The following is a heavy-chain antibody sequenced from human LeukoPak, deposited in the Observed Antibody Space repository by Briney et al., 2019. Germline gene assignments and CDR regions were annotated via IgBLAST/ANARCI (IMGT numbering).Heavy chain of an antibody. CDR1: GGSISSSSYY. CDR3: ARGRYYYGSGSYYNDWFDP. V-gene: IGHV4-39*07. D-gene: IGHD3-10*01. CDR2: IYYSGST. Sequence: SETLSLTCTVSGGSISSSSYYWGWIRQPPGKGLEWIGSIYYSGSTYYNPSLKSRVTISVDTSKNQFSLKLSSVTAADTAVYYCARGRYYYGSGSYYNDWFDPWGQGTLVTVSS. J-gene: IGHJ5*02.